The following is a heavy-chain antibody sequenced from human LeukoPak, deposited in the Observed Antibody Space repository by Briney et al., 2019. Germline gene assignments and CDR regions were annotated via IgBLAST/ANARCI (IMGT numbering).Heavy chain of an antibody. D-gene: IGHD6-13*01. J-gene: IGHJ4*02. CDR2: IYSGGRA. V-gene: IGHV3-66*01. CDR3: VNLKIATLGTNG. CDR1: GFSVSSNY. Sequence: GGSLRLSCAVSGFSVSSNYMSWVRQAPGTGLEWVSVIYSGGRADYADSMKGRFTISRDNAKNTLYLQMNSLRAEDTAVYYCVNLKIATLGTNGWGQGTLVTVSS.